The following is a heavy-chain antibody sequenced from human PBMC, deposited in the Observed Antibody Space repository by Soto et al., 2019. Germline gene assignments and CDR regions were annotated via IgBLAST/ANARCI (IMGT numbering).Heavy chain of an antibody. CDR2: IIPIFGTA. Sequence: QVQLMQSGAEVKKPGSSVKVSCKASGGTFSSYAISWVRQAPGQGLEWMGGIIPIFGTANYAQKFQGRVTITADKSTSTAYMELSSLRSEDTAVYYCATPKAAAGTNTRGPYYYGMDVWGQGTTVTVSS. D-gene: IGHD6-13*01. V-gene: IGHV1-69*06. J-gene: IGHJ6*02. CDR3: ATPKAAAGTNTRGPYYYGMDV. CDR1: GGTFSSYA.